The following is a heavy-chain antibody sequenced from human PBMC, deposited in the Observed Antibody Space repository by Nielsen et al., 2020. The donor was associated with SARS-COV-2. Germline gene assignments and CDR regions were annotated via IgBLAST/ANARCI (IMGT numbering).Heavy chain of an antibody. V-gene: IGHV4-39*01. CDR2: IYYSGST. D-gene: IGHD6-19*01. CDR3: ARAPAGIAVAGTPFDY. Sequence: SETLSLTCTVSGGSISSSSYYWGWIRQPPGKGLEWIGSIYYSGSTYYNPSLKSRVTISVDTSKNQFSLKLSSVTAADTAVYYCARAPAGIAVAGTPFDYWGQGTLVTVSS. J-gene: IGHJ4*02. CDR1: GGSISSSSYY.